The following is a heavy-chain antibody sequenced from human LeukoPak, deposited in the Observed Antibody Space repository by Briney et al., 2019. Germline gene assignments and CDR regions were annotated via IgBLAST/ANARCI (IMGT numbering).Heavy chain of an antibody. D-gene: IGHD2-15*01. CDR2: ISSSSYI. J-gene: IGHJ4*02. CDR1: GFTFSSYS. CDR3: AASMGVVVVAATSFDY. V-gene: IGHV3-21*04. Sequence: PGGSLRLSCAASGFTFSSYSMNWVRQAPGKGLEWVSSISSSSYIYYADSVKGRFTISRDNAKNTLYLQMNSLRAEDTAVYYCAASMGVVVVAATSFDYWGQGTLVTVSS.